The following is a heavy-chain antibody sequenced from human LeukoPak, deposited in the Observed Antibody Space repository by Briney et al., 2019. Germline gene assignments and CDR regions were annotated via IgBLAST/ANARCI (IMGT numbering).Heavy chain of an antibody. Sequence: GGSLRLPCAASGFTLSNYWMNWVRQAPGKGPVWVSHISPDEGNIAYADSVKGRFTISRDSAKNTLYLQMNSLRVGDTAVYYCVRDRWGTTPYDSWGQGTLVTVSS. D-gene: IGHD1-7*01. CDR2: ISPDEGNI. CDR1: GFTLSNYW. V-gene: IGHV3-74*01. CDR3: VRDRWGTTPYDS. J-gene: IGHJ4*02.